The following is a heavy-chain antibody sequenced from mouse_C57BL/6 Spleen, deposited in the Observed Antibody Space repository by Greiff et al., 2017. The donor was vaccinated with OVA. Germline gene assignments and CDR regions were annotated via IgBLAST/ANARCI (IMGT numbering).Heavy chain of an antibody. CDR3: APDYYGSGGFAY. V-gene: IGHV1-76*01. D-gene: IGHD1-1*01. Sequence: VKLVESGAELVRPGASVKLSCKASGYTFTDYYINWVKQRPGQGLEWIARIYPGSGNTYYNEKFKGKATLTAEKSSSTAYMQLSSLTSEDSAVYFCAPDYYGSGGFAYWGQGTLVTVSA. CDR2: IYPGSGNT. CDR1: GYTFTDYY. J-gene: IGHJ3*01.